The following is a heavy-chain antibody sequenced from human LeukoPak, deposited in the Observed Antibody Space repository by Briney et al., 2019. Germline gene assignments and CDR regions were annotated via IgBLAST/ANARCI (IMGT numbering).Heavy chain of an antibody. V-gene: IGHV3-23*01. J-gene: IGHJ4*02. Sequence: GESLRLSCAASGFTFSDYYMSWIRQAPGKGLEWVWAISGSSGSTYYADSVKGRFTTSRDISKNALYLQMNSVRAEDRAVYYCAKAYDCVSDLDYWRQGTLVTVSS. D-gene: IGHD3-10*01. CDR2: ISGSSGST. CDR3: AKAYDCVSDLDY. CDR1: GFTFSDYY.